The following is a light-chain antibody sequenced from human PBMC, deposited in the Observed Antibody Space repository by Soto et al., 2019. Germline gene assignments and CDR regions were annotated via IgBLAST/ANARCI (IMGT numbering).Light chain of an antibody. CDR1: QSVSSY. J-gene: IGKJ1*01. CDR2: DAS. V-gene: IGKV3-11*01. Sequence: EIVLTQSPATLSLSPGERATHSCRASQSVSSYLAWYQQKPGQAPRLLIYDASNRATGIPARFSGSGSGTDFTLTISSLEPEDFAVYYCQQRTFGQGTKVDI. CDR3: QQRT.